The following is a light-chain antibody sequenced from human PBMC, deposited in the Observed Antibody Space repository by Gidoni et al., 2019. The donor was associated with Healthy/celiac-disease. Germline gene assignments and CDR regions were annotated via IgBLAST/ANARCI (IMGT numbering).Light chain of an antibody. Sequence: IVLPQSPGTLSLSSGERATLSCRASQSVSSSYLAWYQQKPGQAPRLLIYGASSRATGIPDRFSGSGSGTDFTLTISRLEPEDFAVYYCQQYGSSSWTFGQGTKVEIK. V-gene: IGKV3-20*01. CDR2: GAS. J-gene: IGKJ1*01. CDR1: QSVSSSY. CDR3: QQYGSSSWT.